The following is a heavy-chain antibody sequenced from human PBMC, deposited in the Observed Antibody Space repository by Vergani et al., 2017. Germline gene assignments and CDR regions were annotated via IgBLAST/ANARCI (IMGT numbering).Heavy chain of an antibody. CDR1: GGSISSYY. J-gene: IGHJ4*02. CDR2: IYYSGST. V-gene: IGHV4-59*01. CDR3: ARSTAMVYYFDY. D-gene: IGHD5-18*01. Sequence: QVQLQQWGAGLLKPSETLSLTCTVSGGSISSYYWSWIRQPPGKGLEWIGYIYYSGSTNYNPSLKSRVTISVDTSKNQFSLKLSSVTAADTAVYYCARSTAMVYYFDYWGQGTLVTVSS.